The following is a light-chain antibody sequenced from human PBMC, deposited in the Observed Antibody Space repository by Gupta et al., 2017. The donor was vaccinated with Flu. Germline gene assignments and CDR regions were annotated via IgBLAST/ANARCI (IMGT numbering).Light chain of an antibody. CDR1: SSDIGTYNY. Sequence: QSALTQPRSVSGSPGQSVTISCTGSSSDIGTYNYVSWYQQHPGTAPKLLMYNVNKRPSGVPARFSGSKSGNTASLTISGLQAEDEADYSCCSYAGSHTYVVFGGGTKLTVL. J-gene: IGLJ2*01. CDR3: CSYAGSHTYVV. CDR2: NVN. V-gene: IGLV2-11*01.